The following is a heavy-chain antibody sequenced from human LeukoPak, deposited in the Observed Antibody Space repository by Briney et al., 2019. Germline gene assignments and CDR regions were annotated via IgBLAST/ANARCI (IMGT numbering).Heavy chain of an antibody. Sequence: SETLSLTCAVYGGSFSGYYWSWIRQPPGKGLEWIGEINHSGSNNYNPSLKSRVTISVDTSKNQFSLRLSSVTAADTAVYYCARGRSGGSRALDPWGQGTLVTVSS. J-gene: IGHJ5*02. CDR1: GGSFSGYY. CDR2: INHSGSN. V-gene: IGHV4-34*01. D-gene: IGHD2-15*01. CDR3: ARGRSGGSRALDP.